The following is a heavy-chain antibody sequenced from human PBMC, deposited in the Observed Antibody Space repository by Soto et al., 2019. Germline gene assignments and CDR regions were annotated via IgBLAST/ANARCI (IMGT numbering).Heavy chain of an antibody. CDR1: GGSISSSSYY. CDR3: AGWGSYRSGYFDY. D-gene: IGHD3-16*02. V-gene: IGHV4-39*01. Sequence: SETLSLTCTVSGGSISSSSYYWGWIRQPPGKGLEWIGSIYYSGSTYYNPSLKSRVTISVDTSKNQFSLKLSSVTAADTAVYYCAGWGSYRSGYFDYWGQGTLVTVSS. J-gene: IGHJ4*02. CDR2: IYYSGST.